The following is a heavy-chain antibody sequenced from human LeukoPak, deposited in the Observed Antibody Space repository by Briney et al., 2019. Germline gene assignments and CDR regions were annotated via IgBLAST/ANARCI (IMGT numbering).Heavy chain of an antibody. CDR2: INPNSGGT. CDR3: ARASVLLWFGELLSGWLDY. V-gene: IGHV1-2*02. CDR1: GYTFTGYY. D-gene: IGHD3-10*01. J-gene: IGHJ4*02. Sequence: ASVKVSSKASGYTFTGYYMHWVRQAPGQGLEWMGWINPNSGGTNYAQKFQGRVTMTRDTSISTAYMELSRLRSDDTAVYYCARASVLLWFGELLSGWLDYWGQGTLVTVSS.